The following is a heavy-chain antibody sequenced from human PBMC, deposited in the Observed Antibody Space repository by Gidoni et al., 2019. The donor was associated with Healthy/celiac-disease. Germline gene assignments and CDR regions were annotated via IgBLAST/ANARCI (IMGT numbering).Heavy chain of an antibody. Sequence: QVQLVESGGGVVQPGRSLRLSCAASGFTFSSHSTHWVRQAPGKGLEWVAGISYDGSNKYYADSVKGRFTISRDNSKNTLYLQMNSLRAEDTAVYYCARDPTHYYDSSGTLDVWGQGTTVTLSS. V-gene: IGHV3-30*03. CDR2: ISYDGSNK. J-gene: IGHJ6*02. CDR1: GFTFSSHS. CDR3: ARDPTHYYDSSGTLDV. D-gene: IGHD3-22*01.